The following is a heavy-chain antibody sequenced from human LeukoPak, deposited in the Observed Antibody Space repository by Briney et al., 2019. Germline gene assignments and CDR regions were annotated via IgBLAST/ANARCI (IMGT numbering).Heavy chain of an antibody. CDR2: IVPMFDTA. CDR1: GGTFSNSA. Sequence: SVKVSCKASGGTFSNSAISWVRQAPGQGLEWMGGIVPMFDTADYAQKFQGRVTITAVESTSTAYMELSSLRADDTAVYYCARDLVGSTTGYSSGAWDYWGQGTLVTVSS. V-gene: IGHV1-69*13. D-gene: IGHD3-9*01. CDR3: ARDLVGSTTGYSSGAWDY. J-gene: IGHJ4*02.